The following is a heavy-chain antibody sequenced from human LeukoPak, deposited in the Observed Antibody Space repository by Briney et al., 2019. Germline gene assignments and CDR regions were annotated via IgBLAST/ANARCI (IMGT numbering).Heavy chain of an antibody. CDR2: IWYDGSNK. CDR3: AKDGRYFDWLSNSYYYYYYTDV. D-gene: IGHD3-9*01. V-gene: IGHV3-33*06. Sequence: GGSLRLSCAASGFTFSSYGMHWVRQAPGKGLEWVAVIWYDGSNKYYADSVKGRFTISRDNSKNTLYLQMNSLRAEDTAVYYCAKDGRYFDWLSNSYYYYYYTDVWGKGTTVTVSS. J-gene: IGHJ6*03. CDR1: GFTFSSYG.